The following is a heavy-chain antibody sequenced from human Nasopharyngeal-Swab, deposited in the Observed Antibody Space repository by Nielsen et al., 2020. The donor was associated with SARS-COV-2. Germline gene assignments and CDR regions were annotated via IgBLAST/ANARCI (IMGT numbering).Heavy chain of an antibody. Sequence: GGSLRLSCAASGFTFSRYDMNWVRQAPGKGLEWVSGISWNGNIRGHADSVEGRFTISRDNAKSSLYLQMNSLRVEDTALYYCARENNWEALRYFDLWGRGTLVTVSS. J-gene: IGHJ2*01. CDR1: GFTFSRYD. D-gene: IGHD1-20*01. CDR3: ARENNWEALRYFDL. V-gene: IGHV3-20*04. CDR2: ISWNGNIR.